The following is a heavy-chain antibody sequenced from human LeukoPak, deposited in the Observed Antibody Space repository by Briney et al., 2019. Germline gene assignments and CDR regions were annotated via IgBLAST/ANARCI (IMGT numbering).Heavy chain of an antibody. Sequence: ASVKVSCKASGGTFSSYAISWVRQAPGQGLEWMGWISAYNGNTNYAQKLQGRVTMTTDTSTSTAYMELRSLRSDDTAVYYCAREGRTYYDFWSGYYNYYYGMDVWGQGTTVTVSS. D-gene: IGHD3-3*01. CDR3: AREGRTYYDFWSGYYNYYYGMDV. CDR1: GGTFSSYA. V-gene: IGHV1-18*01. J-gene: IGHJ6*02. CDR2: ISAYNGNT.